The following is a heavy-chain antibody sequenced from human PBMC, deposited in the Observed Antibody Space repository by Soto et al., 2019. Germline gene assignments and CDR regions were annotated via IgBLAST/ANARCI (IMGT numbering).Heavy chain of an antibody. V-gene: IGHV3-23*01. J-gene: IGHJ4*02. CDR2: ISGSGGST. D-gene: IGHD4-17*01. CDR1: GFTFSSYA. Sequence: GESLKISCAASGFTFSSYAMSWVRQAPGKGLEWVSAISGSGGSTYYADSVKGRFTISRDNSKNSLYLQMNSLRAEDTAVYYCARGITVTTSGFDYWGQGTLVTVSS. CDR3: ARGITVTTSGFDY.